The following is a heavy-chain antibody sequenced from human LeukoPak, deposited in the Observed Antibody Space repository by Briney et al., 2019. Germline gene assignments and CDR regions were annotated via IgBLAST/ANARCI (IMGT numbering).Heavy chain of an antibody. J-gene: IGHJ4*02. Sequence: PGGSLRLSCAASGFTFSSYSMNWVRQAPGKGLEWVSSISSSSSYIYYADSVKGRFTISRDNAKNSLYLQMNSLRAEDTAVYYCARRSGYSGYDSETFFDYWGRGTLVTVSS. V-gene: IGHV3-21*01. CDR3: ARRSGYSGYDSETFFDY. CDR1: GFTFSSYS. D-gene: IGHD5-12*01. CDR2: ISSSSSYI.